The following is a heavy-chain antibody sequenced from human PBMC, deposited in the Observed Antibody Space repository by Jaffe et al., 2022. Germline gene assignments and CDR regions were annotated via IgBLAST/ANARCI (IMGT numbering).Heavy chain of an antibody. CDR3: AKDNIPTRRGYDSSGYYFFGVFGGIDY. Sequence: EVQLVESGGVVVQPGGSLRLSCAASGFTFDDYAMHWVRQAPGKGLEWVSLISWDGGSTYYADSVKGRFTISRDNSKNSLYLQMNSLRAEDTALYYCAKDNIPTRRGYDSSGYYFFGVFGGIDYWGQGTLVTVSS. CDR1: GFTFDDYA. D-gene: IGHD3-22*01. CDR2: ISWDGGST. J-gene: IGHJ4*02. V-gene: IGHV3-43D*04.